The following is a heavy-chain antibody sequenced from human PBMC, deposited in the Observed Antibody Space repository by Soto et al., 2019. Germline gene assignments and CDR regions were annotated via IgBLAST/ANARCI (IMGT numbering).Heavy chain of an antibody. CDR1: GFTFSSYA. CDR3: ARYIPGVRYYGMDV. V-gene: IGHV3-23*01. Sequence: EGSLRLSCAASGFTFSSYAMKWVRQAPWKGLEWFSLIGESGTPTYYADSVKGRFTISRDNSGNTLFLEMYSLRAEDTAVYYCARYIPGVRYYGMDVWSQGTTDIVSS. J-gene: IGHJ6*02. CDR2: IGESGTPT. D-gene: IGHD2-2*01.